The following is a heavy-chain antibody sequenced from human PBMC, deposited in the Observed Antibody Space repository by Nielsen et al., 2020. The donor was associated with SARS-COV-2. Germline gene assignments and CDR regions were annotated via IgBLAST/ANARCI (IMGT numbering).Heavy chain of an antibody. CDR3: TRGFYSQSDC. CDR2: ISKTGEYT. CDR1: GFTFSDYY. V-gene: IGHV3-11*06. D-gene: IGHD2-15*01. J-gene: IGHJ4*02. Sequence: GESLKISCAAAGFTFSDYYMSWIRLAPGKGLEFISYISKTGEYTKYADSVKGRFTISRDNAKNSVYLQMNTLRPEDTALYYCTRGFYSQSDCWGQGTLVTVSS.